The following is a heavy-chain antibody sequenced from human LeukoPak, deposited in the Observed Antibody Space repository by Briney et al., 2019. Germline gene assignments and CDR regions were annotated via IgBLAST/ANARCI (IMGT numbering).Heavy chain of an antibody. V-gene: IGHV4-34*01. D-gene: IGHD3-22*01. CDR1: GGSFSGYY. CDR3: ARAATYYYDSSGYYSGGHWFDP. CDR2: INHSGST. Sequence: SETLSLTCAVYGGSFSGYYWSWIRQPPGKGLEWIGEINHSGSTNYNPSLKSRVTISVDTSKNQFSLKLSSVTAADTAVYYCARAATYYYDSSGYYSGGHWFDPWGQGTLVTVSS. J-gene: IGHJ5*02.